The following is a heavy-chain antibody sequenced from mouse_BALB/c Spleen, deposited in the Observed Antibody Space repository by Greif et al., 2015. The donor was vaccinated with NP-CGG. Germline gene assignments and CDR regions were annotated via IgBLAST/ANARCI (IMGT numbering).Heavy chain of an antibody. CDR1: GFSFTSYG. CDR2: IWSGGST. Sequence: QVQLKESGPGLVQPSQSLSITCTVSGFSFTSYGVHWVRQSPGKGLEWLGVIWSGGSTDYNAAFISRLSISKDNSKSQVFFKMNSLQANDTAIYYCARNYYGSSYYAMDYWGQGTSVTVSS. V-gene: IGHV2-2*02. J-gene: IGHJ4*01. D-gene: IGHD1-1*01. CDR3: ARNYYGSSYYAMDY.